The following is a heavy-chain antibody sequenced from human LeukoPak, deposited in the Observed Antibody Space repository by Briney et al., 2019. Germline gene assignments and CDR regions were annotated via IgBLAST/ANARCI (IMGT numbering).Heavy chain of an antibody. V-gene: IGHV1-8*01. CDR1: GYTFASYD. CDR3: ARGPDSSSDWFDP. D-gene: IGHD6-6*01. CDR2: MNPNSGNT. Sequence: ASVKVSCKASGYTFASYDINWVRQATGQVLEWMGWMNPNSGNTGYAQKFQGRVTMTRNTSISTAYMELSSLRSEDTAVYYCARGPDSSSDWFDPWGQGTLVTVSS. J-gene: IGHJ5*02.